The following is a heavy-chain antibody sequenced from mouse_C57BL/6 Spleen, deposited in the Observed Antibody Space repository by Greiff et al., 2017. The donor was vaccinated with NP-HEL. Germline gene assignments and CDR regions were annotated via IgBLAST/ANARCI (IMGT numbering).Heavy chain of an antibody. CDR3: VGYFYAMDY. Sequence: VQVVESGPGLVQPSQSLSITCTVSGFSLTSYGVHWVRQSPGKGLEWLGVIWRGGSTDYNAAFMSRLSITKDNSKSQVFFKMNSLQADDTAIYYCVGYFYAMDYWGQGTSVTVSS. CDR2: IWRGGST. CDR1: GFSLTSYG. V-gene: IGHV2-5*01. D-gene: IGHD2-3*01. J-gene: IGHJ4*01.